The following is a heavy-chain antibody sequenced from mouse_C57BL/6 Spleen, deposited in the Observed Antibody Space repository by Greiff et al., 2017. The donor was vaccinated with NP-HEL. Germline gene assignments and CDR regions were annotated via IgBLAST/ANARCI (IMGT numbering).Heavy chain of an antibody. J-gene: IGHJ2*01. D-gene: IGHD1-1*01. V-gene: IGHV1-64*01. CDR1: GYTFTSYW. Sequence: QVQLQQPGAELVKPGASVKLSCKASGYTFTSYWMHWVKQRPGQGLEWIGMIHPNSGSTNYNEKFKSKGTLTVDKSSSTAYMQLSSLTSEDSAVYYCARNYGSSLDYWGQGTTLTVSS. CDR2: IHPNSGST. CDR3: ARNYGSSLDY.